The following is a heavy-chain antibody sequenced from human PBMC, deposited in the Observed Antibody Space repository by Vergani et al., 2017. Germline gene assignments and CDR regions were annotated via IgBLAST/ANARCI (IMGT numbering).Heavy chain of an antibody. CDR2: IYRGDET. CDR3: ARGNYYGSGTYVDP. CDR1: GSTVSGNY. J-gene: IGHJ5*02. D-gene: IGHD3-10*01. V-gene: IGHV3-66*02. Sequence: ELQLVESGGGLVQPGGYLRLSCAASGSTVSGNYMTWVRQAPGKGLEWVSHIYRGDETYYTDSVKGRLTISRYTSKNTLHLQINNLRVEDTAVYYCARGNYYGSGTYVDPWGQGTLVTVSS.